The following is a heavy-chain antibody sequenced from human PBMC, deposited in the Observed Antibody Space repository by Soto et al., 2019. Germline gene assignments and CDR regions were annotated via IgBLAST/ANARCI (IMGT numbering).Heavy chain of an antibody. CDR2: ISRTGGRT. CDR3: ATYDFWRFDY. V-gene: IGHV3-23*01. J-gene: IGHJ4*02. Sequence: EVRLLQSGGGLVQPGGSLRLSCAASAFNFSGSSMSWVRQAPGKGLHWVSGISRTGGRTFYTDSVKGRFTISRDNSDNTLHLQMNRLRVEDTALYYCATYDFWRFDYWGQGIVVTVSS. CDR1: AFNFSGSS. D-gene: IGHD3-3*01.